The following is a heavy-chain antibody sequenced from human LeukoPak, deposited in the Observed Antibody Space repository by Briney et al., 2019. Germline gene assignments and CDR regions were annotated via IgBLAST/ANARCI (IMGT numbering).Heavy chain of an antibody. CDR2: IYYSGST. V-gene: IGHV4-59*12. D-gene: IGHD3-22*01. CDR3: ARRVYYDSSGYYYRGGFDY. J-gene: IGHJ4*02. CDR1: GDSISSYY. Sequence: SETLSLTCTVSGDSISSYYWSWIRQPPGKGLEWIGYIYYSGSTNYNPSLKSRVTISVDTSKNQFSLKLSSVTAADTAVYYCARRVYYDSSGYYYRGGFDYWGQGTLVTVSS.